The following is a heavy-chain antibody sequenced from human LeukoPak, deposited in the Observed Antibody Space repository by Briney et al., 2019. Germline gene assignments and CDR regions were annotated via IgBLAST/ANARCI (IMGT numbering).Heavy chain of an antibody. Sequence: SETLSLTCAVYGGSFSGYYWSWIRQPPGKGLEWIGEINHSGSTNYNPSLKSRVTISVDTSKNQFSLKLSSVTAADTAVYYCARGQSPFMSSPSYFDYWGQGTLVTVSS. CDR1: GGSFSGYY. D-gene: IGHD6-6*01. CDR2: INHSGST. CDR3: ARGQSPFMSSPSYFDY. V-gene: IGHV4-34*01. J-gene: IGHJ4*02.